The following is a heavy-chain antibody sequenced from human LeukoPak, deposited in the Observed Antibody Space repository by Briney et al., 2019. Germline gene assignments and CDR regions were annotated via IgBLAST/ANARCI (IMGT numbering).Heavy chain of an antibody. V-gene: IGHV3-48*01. CDR3: ARTEYYYYGMDV. Sequence: GGSLRLPCATSGFTFSDYSMNWVRQAPGKGLEWVSYISGNSVIYYADSVRGRFTISRDNAKNSLYLQMNSLRAEDTAVYYCARTEYYYYGMDVWGQGTTVTVSS. CDR1: GFTFSDYS. CDR2: ISGNSVI. J-gene: IGHJ6*02.